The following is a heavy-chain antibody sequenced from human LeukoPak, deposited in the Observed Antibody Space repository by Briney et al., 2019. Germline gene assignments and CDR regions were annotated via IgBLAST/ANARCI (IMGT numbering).Heavy chain of an antibody. CDR1: GFTFDDRG. V-gene: IGHV3-20*04. CDR2: INWNGGST. Sequence: GGSLRLSCAASGFTFDDRGMSWVRHAPGKGLEGVSGINWNGGSTAYADSVKGRFTISRDNAKKSLYMQMNSLRDEDTALYYCAREYASLGFDIWGQGTMVTVSS. J-gene: IGHJ3*02. D-gene: IGHD7-27*01. CDR3: AREYASLGFDI.